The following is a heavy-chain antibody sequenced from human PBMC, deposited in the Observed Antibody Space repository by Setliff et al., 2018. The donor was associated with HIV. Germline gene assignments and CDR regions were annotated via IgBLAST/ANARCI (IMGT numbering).Heavy chain of an antibody. J-gene: IGHJ4*02. CDR2: ISWNSGSL. D-gene: IGHD6-25*01. V-gene: IGHV3-9*01. CDR3: AKEGSGMFFDY. CDR1: GFTFDDYA. Sequence: PGGSLRLSCAASGFTFDDYAMHWVRQAPGKGLEWVSGISWNSGSLGYADSVKGRFTISRDNSKNTVHLQMNSLRAEDTAVYYCAKEGSGMFFDYWGRGTLVTVSS.